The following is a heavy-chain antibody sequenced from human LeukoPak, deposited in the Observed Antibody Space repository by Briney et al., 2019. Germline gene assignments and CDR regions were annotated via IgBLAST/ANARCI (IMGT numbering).Heavy chain of an antibody. D-gene: IGHD6-13*01. CDR1: GGSFSGYY. V-gene: IGHV4-34*01. CDR3: ASLIAAAGTDWFDP. J-gene: IGHJ5*02. Sequence: ETLSLTCAVYGGSFSGYYWSWIRQPPGKGLEWIGEINHSGSTNYNPSLKSRVTISVDTSKNQFSLKLSSVTAADTAVYYCASLIAAAGTDWFDPWGQGTLVTVSS. CDR2: INHSGST.